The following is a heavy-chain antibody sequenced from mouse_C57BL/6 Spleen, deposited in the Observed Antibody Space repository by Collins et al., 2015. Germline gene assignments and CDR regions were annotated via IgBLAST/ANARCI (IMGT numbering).Heavy chain of an antibody. Sequence: VKQRPGQGLEWIGVINPGSGGTNYNEKFKSKATLTAGKSSSTAYMQLSSLTSEDSAVYFCARRNDYYGSSYGYFDVWGTGTTVTVSS. D-gene: IGHD1-1*01. J-gene: IGHJ1*03. CDR2: INPGSGGT. CDR3: ARRNDYYGSSYGYFDV. V-gene: IGHV1-54*01.